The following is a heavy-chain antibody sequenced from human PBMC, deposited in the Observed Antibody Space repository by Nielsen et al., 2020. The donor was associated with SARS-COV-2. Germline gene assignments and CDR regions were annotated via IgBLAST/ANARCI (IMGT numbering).Heavy chain of an antibody. CDR2: IYYSGST. CDR1: GGSISSGGYY. V-gene: IGHV4-31*03. J-gene: IGHJ5*02. CDR3: ARGYTNSSSSLSVRSLNWFDP. Sequence: LRLSCTVSGGSISSGGYYWSWIRQHPGKGLEWIGNIYYSGSTYYNPSLKSRVTISVDTSKNQFSLKLSSVTAADTAVYYCARGYTNSSSSLSVRSLNWFDPWGQGTLVTVSS. D-gene: IGHD6-6*01.